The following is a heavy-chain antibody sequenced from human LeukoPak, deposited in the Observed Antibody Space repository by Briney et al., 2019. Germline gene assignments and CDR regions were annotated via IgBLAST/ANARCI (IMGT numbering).Heavy chain of an antibody. CDR3: ARGPPYGEASDFDY. Sequence: PSETLPLTCAVSGGSISSGGYSWSWIRQPPGKGLEWIGYIYHSGSTYYNPSLKSRVTISVDRSKNQFSLKLSSVTAADTAVYYCARGPPYGEASDFDYWGQGTLVTVSS. CDR1: GGSISSGGYS. CDR2: IYHSGST. D-gene: IGHD4-17*01. J-gene: IGHJ4*02. V-gene: IGHV4-30-2*01.